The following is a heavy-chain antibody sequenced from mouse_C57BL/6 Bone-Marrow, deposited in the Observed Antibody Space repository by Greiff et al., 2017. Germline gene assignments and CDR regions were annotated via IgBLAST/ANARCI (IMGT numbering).Heavy chain of an antibody. J-gene: IGHJ2*01. Sequence: EVQLQQSGAELVRPGASVKLSCTASGFNIKDDYMHWVKQRPEQGLEWIGWIDPENGDTEYASKFQGKATITADTSSNTAYLQLSSLTSEATAVYYCTTHFYYGSSYFDYWGQGTTLTVSS. D-gene: IGHD1-1*01. CDR2: IDPENGDT. CDR1: GFNIKDDY. CDR3: TTHFYYGSSYFDY. V-gene: IGHV14-4*01.